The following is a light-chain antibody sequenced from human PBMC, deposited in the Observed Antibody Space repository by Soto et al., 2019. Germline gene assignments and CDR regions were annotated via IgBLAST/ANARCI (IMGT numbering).Light chain of an antibody. CDR2: DAS. CDR1: QSVSRN. Sequence: EIVMTQSPATLSVSPGERATLSCRASQSVSRNLAWHQQKPGQAPRILMYDASTRATGIPARFSGSGSGTEFTLTISSLQSEDFAVYYCQQYHNWPITFGQGTRLEIK. V-gene: IGKV3-15*01. CDR3: QQYHNWPIT. J-gene: IGKJ5*01.